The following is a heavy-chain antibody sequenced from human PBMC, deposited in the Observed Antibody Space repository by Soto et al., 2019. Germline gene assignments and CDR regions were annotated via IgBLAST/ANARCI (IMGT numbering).Heavy chain of an antibody. J-gene: IGHJ6*04. CDR1: GYTFTSYD. CDR2: VNPNSGNT. D-gene: IGHD3-16*02. CDR3: ARERGGYSMYV. Sequence: SCKASGYTFTSYDINWVRQATGQGLEWMGWVNPNSGNTAYAQKFQGRVTMTRNTSISTAYMELSSLRSEDTAVYYCARERGGYSMYVWGKGTTVPVSS. V-gene: IGHV1-8*01.